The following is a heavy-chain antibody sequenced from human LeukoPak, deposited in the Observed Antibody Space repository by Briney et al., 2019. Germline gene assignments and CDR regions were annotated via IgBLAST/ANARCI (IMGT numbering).Heavy chain of an antibody. D-gene: IGHD3-10*01. J-gene: IGHJ4*02. Sequence: GGSLRLSCAASGFTFSSYAMSWVRQAPGKGLEWVSSISSSSSYIYYADSVKGRFTISRDNAKNSLYLQMNSLRAEDTAVYYCARDIGELDHEWGQGTLVTVSS. CDR2: ISSSSSYI. CDR1: GFTFSSYA. V-gene: IGHV3-21*01. CDR3: ARDIGELDHE.